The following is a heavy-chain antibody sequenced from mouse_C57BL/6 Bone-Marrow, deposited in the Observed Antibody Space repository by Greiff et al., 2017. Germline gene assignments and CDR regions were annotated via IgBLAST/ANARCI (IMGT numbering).Heavy chain of an antibody. CDR3: ARERTFAY. CDR2: IYPRSGNT. Sequence: QVHVKQSGAELARPGASVKLSCKASGYTFTSYGISWVKQRTGQGLEWIGEIYPRSGNTYYNEKFKGKATLTADKSSSTAYMERRSLTSEDSAVYFCARERTFAYWGQGTLVTVSA. D-gene: IGHD3-3*01. CDR1: GYTFTSYG. J-gene: IGHJ3*01. V-gene: IGHV1-81*01.